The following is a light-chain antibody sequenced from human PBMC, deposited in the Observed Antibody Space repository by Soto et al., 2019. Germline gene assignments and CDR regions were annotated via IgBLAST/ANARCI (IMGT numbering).Light chain of an antibody. CDR1: SSNVGTYDL. CDR3: CPFQFGAALV. Sequence: QSVLTQPASVSASPGQSITISCTGTSSNVGTYDLVSWYQHHPDKAPKLIIYEGTKRPSGISSRFSGSKSGNTASLTISGLQAENDADYNCCPFQFGAALVFGGGTRRT. J-gene: IGLJ2*01. V-gene: IGLV2-23*01. CDR2: EGT.